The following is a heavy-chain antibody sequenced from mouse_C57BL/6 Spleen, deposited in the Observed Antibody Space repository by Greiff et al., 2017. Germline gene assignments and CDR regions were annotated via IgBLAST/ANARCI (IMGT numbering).Heavy chain of an antibody. J-gene: IGHJ2*01. V-gene: IGHV1-62-2*01. CDR2: FYPGSGSI. D-gene: IGHD2-5*01. CDR3: ARHEGYYSNYVGYFDY. CDR1: GYTFTEYT. Sequence: QVQLQQSGAELVKPGASVKLSCKASGYTFTEYTIHWVKQRSGQGLEWIGWFYPGSGSIKYNEKFKDKATLTADKSSSTVYMELSRLTSEDSAVYFCARHEGYYSNYVGYFDYWGQGTTLTVSS.